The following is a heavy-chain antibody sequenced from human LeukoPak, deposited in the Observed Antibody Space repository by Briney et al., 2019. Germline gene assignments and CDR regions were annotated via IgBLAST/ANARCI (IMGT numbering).Heavy chain of an antibody. CDR2: INPNSGAT. CDR3: ARGEVDSSGWDCFHF. D-gene: IGHD6-19*01. J-gene: IGHJ4*02. V-gene: IGHV1-2*02. CDR1: GYTFTGYY. Sequence: ASVKVSCKACGYTFTGYYMHWVRRAPGQGLEWMGWINPNSGATNYPQKFQGRATMTGDTSISTAYMELSSLRSDDTAVYYCARGEVDSSGWDCFHFWGQGTLVTVSS.